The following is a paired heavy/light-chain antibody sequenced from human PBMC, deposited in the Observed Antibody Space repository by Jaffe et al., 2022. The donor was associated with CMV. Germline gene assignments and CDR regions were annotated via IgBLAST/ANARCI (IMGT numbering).Light chain of an antibody. V-gene: IGKV3-15*01. CDR1: QSVGSK. Sequence: EIVMTQSPATLSVSPGERATVSCRASQSVGSKLAWYQHKPGQAPRLLIYGASTRATGIPARFSGSGSETDFTLTISSLQSEDFVIYYCQQYNEWWTFGQGTRVEIK. CDR3: QQYNEWWT. J-gene: IGKJ1*01. CDR2: GAS.
Heavy chain of an antibody. CDR1: GGSIRGSTDY. Sequence: QLQLQESGPGLVKPSETLSLTCTVSGGSIRGSTDYWAWIRQPPGKGLEWIATIYYTGNTFYNPALQGRVTISVDTSKSLFSLNLSSVTAADTALYYCVRHKVFYYFDYWGQGALVTVSS. J-gene: IGHJ4*02. V-gene: IGHV4-39*01. CDR2: IYYTGNT. CDR3: VRHKVFYYFDY.